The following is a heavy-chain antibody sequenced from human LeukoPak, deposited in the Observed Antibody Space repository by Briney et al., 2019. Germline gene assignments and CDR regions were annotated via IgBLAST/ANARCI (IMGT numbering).Heavy chain of an antibody. Sequence: PGGSLRLSCAASGFTFRSYGMSWVRQAPGKGLEWVSAISGSGTDTYYAGSVKGRFTISRDNSENTLSLQMNSLRGEDTAVYYCAKGFIDWFDPWGQGTLVTVSS. CDR1: GFTFRSYG. CDR2: ISGSGTDT. CDR3: AKGFIDWFDP. V-gene: IGHV3-23*01. J-gene: IGHJ5*02.